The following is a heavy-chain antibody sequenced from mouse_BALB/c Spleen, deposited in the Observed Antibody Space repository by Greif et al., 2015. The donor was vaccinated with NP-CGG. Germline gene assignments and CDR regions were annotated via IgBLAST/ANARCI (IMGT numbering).Heavy chain of an antibody. Sequence: VQLKDSGPELGRPSQSLSLTCTVTRYSNTSGYRWHWIPQFPENKLDWMGSIHYSGNTHYNPSLRSRLSTTRDTSKNQFFLLLSSVTTGDTATYYCARDYCSVFAYWGQGTLVTVAA. V-gene: IGHV3-1*02. CDR2: IHYSGNT. CDR1: RYSNTSGYR. CDR3: ARDYCSVFAY. D-gene: IGHD3-1*01. J-gene: IGHJ3*01.